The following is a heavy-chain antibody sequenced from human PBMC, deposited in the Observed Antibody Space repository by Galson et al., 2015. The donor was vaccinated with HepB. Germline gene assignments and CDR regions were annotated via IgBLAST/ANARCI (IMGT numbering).Heavy chain of an antibody. CDR3: VRDVGGNPVGIDY. CDR2: IYSGGST. J-gene: IGHJ4*02. V-gene: IGHV3-53*01. CDR1: GFTVSNDY. D-gene: IGHD4-23*01. Sequence: SLRLSCAASGFTVSNDYMSWVRQAPGKGLEWVSVIYSGGSTYYGDSVKGRFTISRDKSKNTLYLHMNSLKAEDTAVYYCVRDVGGNPVGIDYWGQGTLVTVSS.